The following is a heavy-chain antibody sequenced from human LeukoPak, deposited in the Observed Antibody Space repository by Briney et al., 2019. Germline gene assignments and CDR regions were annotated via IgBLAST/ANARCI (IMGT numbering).Heavy chain of an antibody. CDR2: INHSGST. D-gene: IGHD3-16*02. CDR3: ARGGGDYVWGSYRYRTRKYYFDY. Sequence: SETLSLTCAVYGGSFSGYYWSWIRQPPGKGLEWIGEINHSGSTNYNPSLKSRVTISVDTSKNQFSLKLSSVTAADTAVYYCARGGGDYVWGSYRYRTRKYYFDYWGQGTLVTVSS. CDR1: GGSFSGYY. V-gene: IGHV4-34*01. J-gene: IGHJ4*02.